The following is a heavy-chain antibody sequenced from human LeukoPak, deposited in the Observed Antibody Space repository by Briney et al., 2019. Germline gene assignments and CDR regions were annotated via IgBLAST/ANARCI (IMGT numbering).Heavy chain of an antibody. CDR3: ASYRDGYNSVFDY. CDR1: GGTFSSYA. Sequence: SVKVSCKASGGTFSSYATSWVRQAPGQGLEWMGGIIPIFGTANYAQKFQGRVTITADKSSSTAYMELNSLRSEDTAVYYCASYRDGYNSVFDYWGQGTLVTVSS. D-gene: IGHD5-24*01. V-gene: IGHV1-69*06. CDR2: IIPIFGTA. J-gene: IGHJ4*02.